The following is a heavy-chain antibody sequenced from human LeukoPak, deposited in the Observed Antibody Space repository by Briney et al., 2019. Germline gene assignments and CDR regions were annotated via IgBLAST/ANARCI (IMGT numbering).Heavy chain of an antibody. D-gene: IGHD6-13*01. CDR3: ARSNFSSSWDL. Sequence: SETLSLTCTVSGGSITNYYWSWIRHSSGKGLEWIGYMYYTGSAYYSPSLKSRVTISADTSKNQFSLILTSVTAADTAMYYCARSNFSSSWDLWGQGTLVTVYS. J-gene: IGHJ4*02. CDR2: MYYTGSA. CDR1: GGSITNYY. V-gene: IGHV4-59*08.